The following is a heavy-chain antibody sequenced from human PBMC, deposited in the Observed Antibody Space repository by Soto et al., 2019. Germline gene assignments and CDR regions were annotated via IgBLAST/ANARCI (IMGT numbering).Heavy chain of an antibody. CDR2: IYWDDDK. Sequence: QITLNESGPTVVRPTETLPLTCRFSGFSLTTSGVGVGWIRQSPGKAPEWLALIYWDDDKRYSASLKSRLTITKDTSKNQVVLTVSDLDPTDTATYYCAHRVLRTVFGLVTTTAIYFDLWGQGTPVAVSS. CDR1: GFSLTTSGVG. J-gene: IGHJ4*02. V-gene: IGHV2-5*02. CDR3: AHRVLRTVFGLVTTTAIYFDL. D-gene: IGHD3-3*01.